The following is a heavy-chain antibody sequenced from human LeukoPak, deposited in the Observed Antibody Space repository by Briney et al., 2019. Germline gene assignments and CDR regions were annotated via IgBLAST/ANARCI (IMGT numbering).Heavy chain of an antibody. CDR1: GFIFRNYW. CDR3: AITGGPTVTAFDL. J-gene: IGHJ4*02. V-gene: IGHV3-7*02. CDR2: INHDGGDK. Sequence: PGGSLRLSCVASGFIFRNYWMSWVRQAPGKGLEWVANINHDGGDKNYVDSVKGRFTISRDNAKSSLYLQTNSLRVEDTAVYYCAITGGPTVTAFDLWGQGILVTVSS. D-gene: IGHD4-17*01.